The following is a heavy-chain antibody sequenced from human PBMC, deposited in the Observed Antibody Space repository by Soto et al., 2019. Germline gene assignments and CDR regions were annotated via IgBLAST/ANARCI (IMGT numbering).Heavy chain of an antibody. D-gene: IGHD3-22*01. CDR1: GYTFSSYG. V-gene: IGHV1-18*01. CDR3: ARGGYYDSSGSRNYFYYGMNV. Sequence: ASVKVSCKASGYTFSSYGINWVRQAPGQGLEWLGWVSPYDGYTNYAQILQGRVSMTTDTSTKTAYMEVRSLRSDDTAVYYCARGGYYDSSGSRNYFYYGMNVWGQGTKVTVSS. J-gene: IGHJ6*02. CDR2: VSPYDGYT.